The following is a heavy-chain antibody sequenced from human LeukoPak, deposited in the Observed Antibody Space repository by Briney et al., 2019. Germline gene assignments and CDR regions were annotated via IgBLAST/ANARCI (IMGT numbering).Heavy chain of an antibody. CDR3: VKERVSDAFDI. D-gene: IGHD3-10*01. J-gene: IGHJ3*02. Sequence: PGGSLRLSCSASGFTFSSYAMHWVRQAPGKGLEYVSAISSNGGSTYYADSVKGRFTISRDNSKNTLYLQMSSLRAEDTAVYYCVKERVSDAFDIWGQGTMVTASS. CDR2: ISSNGGST. V-gene: IGHV3-64D*06. CDR1: GFTFSSYA.